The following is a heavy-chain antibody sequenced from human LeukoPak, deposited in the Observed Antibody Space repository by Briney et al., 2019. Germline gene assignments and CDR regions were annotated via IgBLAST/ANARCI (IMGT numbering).Heavy chain of an antibody. CDR1: GYTFTSYG. CDR3: ARGTLPVVPAAARGLGYYYYYMDV. D-gene: IGHD2-2*01. CDR2: MNPNSGNT. Sequence: ASVKVSCKASGYTFTSYGISWVRQATGQGLEWMGWMNPNSGNTGYAQKFQGRVTITRNTSISTAYMELSSLRSEDTAVYYCARGTLPVVPAAARGLGYYYYYMDVWGKGTTVTVSS. V-gene: IGHV1-8*03. J-gene: IGHJ6*03.